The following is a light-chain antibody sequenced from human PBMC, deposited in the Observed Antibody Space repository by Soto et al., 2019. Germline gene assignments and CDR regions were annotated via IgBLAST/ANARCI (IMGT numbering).Light chain of an antibody. Sequence: QSALTQPASVSGSPGQSITISCTGTSSDVGSYNLASWYQQHPGKAPKLMIYEGSKRPSGVSNRFSGSKPGNTASLTISGLQAEDEAAYYCCSYAGSSTYVFGTGTKATVL. CDR1: SSDVGSYNL. CDR2: EGS. J-gene: IGLJ1*01. CDR3: CSYAGSSTYV. V-gene: IGLV2-23*01.